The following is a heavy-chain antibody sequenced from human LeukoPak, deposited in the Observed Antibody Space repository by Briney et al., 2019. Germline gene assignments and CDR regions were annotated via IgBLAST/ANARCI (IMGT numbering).Heavy chain of an antibody. J-gene: IGHJ3*02. D-gene: IGHD3-16*01. Sequence: ASVKVSCRASGGTFSSYAISWVRQAPGQGLEWMGRIIPILGIANYAQKFQGRVTITADKSTSTAYMELSSLRSEDTAVYYCRFGELSTGDAFDIWGQGTMVTVSS. CDR3: RFGELSTGDAFDI. CDR1: GGTFSSYA. V-gene: IGHV1-69*04. CDR2: IIPILGIA.